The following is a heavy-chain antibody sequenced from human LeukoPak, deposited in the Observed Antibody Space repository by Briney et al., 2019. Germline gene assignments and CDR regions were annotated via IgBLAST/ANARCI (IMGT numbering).Heavy chain of an antibody. CDR1: GFTFSNYA. V-gene: IGHV3-23*01. CDR2: LTSSGGTT. CDR3: AKDTVAAPFDY. D-gene: IGHD4-23*01. Sequence: GGSLRLSCAASGFTFSNYAMSWVRQAPGRGLEWVSGLTSSGGTTYYADSVKGRFTISRDNSRSTLYLQMNSLRTEDTALYYCAKDTVAAPFDYWGQGTLVTVSS. J-gene: IGHJ4*02.